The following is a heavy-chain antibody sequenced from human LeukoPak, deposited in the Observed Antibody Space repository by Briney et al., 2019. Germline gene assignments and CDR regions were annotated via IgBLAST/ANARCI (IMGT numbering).Heavy chain of an antibody. V-gene: IGHV3-30*18. CDR3: AKDSGTDYYDSSGLGY. J-gene: IGHJ4*02. D-gene: IGHD3-22*01. CDR1: GFTFSSYA. CDR2: ISYDGSNK. Sequence: GGSLRLSCAASGFTFSSYAMSWVRQAPGKGLEWVAVISYDGSNKYYADSVKGRFTISRDNSKNTLYLQMNSLRAEDTAVYYCAKDSGTDYYDSSGLGYWGQGTLVTVSS.